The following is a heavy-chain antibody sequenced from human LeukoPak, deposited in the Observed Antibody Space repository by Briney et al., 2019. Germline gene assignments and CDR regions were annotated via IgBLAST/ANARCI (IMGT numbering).Heavy chain of an antibody. Sequence: SETLSLTCTVSGGSISSSSYYWGWIRQPPGKGLEWIGSIYYSGSTYYNPSLKSRVTISVDTSKNQFSLKLSSVTAADTAVYYCAKEGGPYNFNLPFDYWGQGTLVTVSS. J-gene: IGHJ4*02. CDR2: IYYSGST. CDR3: AKEGGPYNFNLPFDY. D-gene: IGHD5-24*01. CDR1: GGSISSSSYY. V-gene: IGHV4-39*07.